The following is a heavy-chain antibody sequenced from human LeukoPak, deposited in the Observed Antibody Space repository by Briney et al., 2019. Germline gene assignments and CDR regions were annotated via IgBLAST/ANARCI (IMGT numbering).Heavy chain of an antibody. CDR2: VSTFDADT. J-gene: IGHJ4*02. CDR1: GYTFSNYG. CDR3: ARGDYFDY. Sequence: ASVKVSCKASGYTFSNYGISWVRQAPGQGLEWVGWVSTFDADTNYAQKLQGRVTMTTDTSTTTAYMELRSLTSDDTAVYHCARGDYFDYWGQGTLVTVSS. V-gene: IGHV1-18*01. D-gene: IGHD3-10*01.